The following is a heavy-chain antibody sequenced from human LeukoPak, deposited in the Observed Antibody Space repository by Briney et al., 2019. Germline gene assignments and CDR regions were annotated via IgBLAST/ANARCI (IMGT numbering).Heavy chain of an antibody. CDR1: GGSFSGYY. J-gene: IGHJ3*02. D-gene: IGHD5-18*01. Sequence: SETLSLTCAVYGGSFSGYYWSWIRQPPGKGLEWIGEINHSGSTNYNPSLKSRVTISVDTSKNQFSLKLSSVTAADTAVYYCARGGPDRAMVLFDAFDIWGQGTMVTVSS. V-gene: IGHV4-34*01. CDR2: INHSGST. CDR3: ARGGPDRAMVLFDAFDI.